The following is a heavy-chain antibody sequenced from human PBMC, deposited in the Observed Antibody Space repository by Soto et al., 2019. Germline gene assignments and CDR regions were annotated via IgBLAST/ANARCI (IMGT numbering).Heavy chain of an antibody. V-gene: IGHV3-23*01. CDR2: ISGSGGST. CDR3: AKVQNYYDFWSGYPDYYYYYGMDV. J-gene: IGHJ6*02. D-gene: IGHD3-3*01. Sequence: GGSLRLSCAASGFTFSSYAMSWVRQAPGKGLEWVSAISGSGGSTYYADSVKGRFTISRDNSKNTLYLQMNSLRAEDTAVYYCAKVQNYYDFWSGYPDYYYYYGMDVWGQGTTVTVSS. CDR1: GFTFSSYA.